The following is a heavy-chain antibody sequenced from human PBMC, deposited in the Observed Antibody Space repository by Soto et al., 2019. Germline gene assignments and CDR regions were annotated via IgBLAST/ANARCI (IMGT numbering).Heavy chain of an antibody. J-gene: IGHJ4*02. Sequence: SETLSLTCTVSGGSISTYYWSWIRQPPGKGLEWIGYIYYSGSTNYNPSLKSRVTISVDTSKNQFSLKLSSVTAADSAVYYCARGGPDYSGYCFYFVYWGQGNLLTGSS. CDR1: GGSISTYY. V-gene: IGHV4-59*01. CDR3: ARGGPDYSGYCFYFVY. CDR2: IYYSGST. D-gene: IGHD3-22*01.